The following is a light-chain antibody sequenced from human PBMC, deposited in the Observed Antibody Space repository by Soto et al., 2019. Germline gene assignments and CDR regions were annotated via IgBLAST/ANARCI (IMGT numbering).Light chain of an antibody. J-gene: IGLJ1*01. Sequence: QSALTQAASVSGSPGQSITISCTGTSSDVGGYIYVSWYQQHPGKAPKLMIYDVTSRHSGVSYRFSGYKSGNTASLTISGLQAEDEADYYCSSYTPSSSYVFGTATKVTAL. V-gene: IGLV2-14*01. CDR1: SSDVGGYIY. CDR2: DVT. CDR3: SSYTPSSSYV.